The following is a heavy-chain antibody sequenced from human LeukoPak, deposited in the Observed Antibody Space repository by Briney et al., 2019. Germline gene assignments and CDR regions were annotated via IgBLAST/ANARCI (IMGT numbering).Heavy chain of an antibody. D-gene: IGHD5-12*01. CDR1: GFTFGPYG. V-gene: IGHV3-30*02. J-gene: IGHJ4*02. CDR2: IRYDGTNK. CDR3: AKDSRGYSGYDRFDS. Sequence: GGSLRLSCAASGFTFGPYGMHWVRQAPGKGLEWVAFIRYDGTNKYYGDSVKGRFTISRDNSKNTLYLQMNSLRVEDPAVYYCAKDSRGYSGYDRFDSWGQGTLVTVSS.